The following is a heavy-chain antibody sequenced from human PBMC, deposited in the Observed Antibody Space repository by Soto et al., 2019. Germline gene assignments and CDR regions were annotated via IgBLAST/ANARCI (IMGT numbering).Heavy chain of an antibody. J-gene: IGHJ4*02. V-gene: IGHV3-23*01. Sequence: EVQLLESGGGMVQPGGSLRLSCAASGFTFRNFVMSWVRQAPGKGLEWVSAIRATGGQTFYADSVKGRFTISRDNSKNRLYLQINSLRDEDTALYFCAQDRGWGVVSPSHDYWGQGTLVTVSS. CDR1: GFTFRNFV. D-gene: IGHD2-21*01. CDR2: IRATGGQT. CDR3: AQDRGWGVVSPSHDY.